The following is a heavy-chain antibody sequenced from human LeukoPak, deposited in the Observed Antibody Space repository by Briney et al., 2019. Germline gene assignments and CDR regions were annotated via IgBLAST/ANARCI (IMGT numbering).Heavy chain of an antibody. CDR2: IRGSGGST. J-gene: IGHJ3*02. Sequence: GGTLRLSCAASGFTFSSYGMSWVRQAPGKGLEWVSAIRGSGGSTYYADSVKGRFTISRDNLKNVLYLQMNSLKVEDTALYYCARGLFLSGYLDAFDIWGQGTVVTVSS. CDR3: ARGLFLSGYLDAFDI. CDR1: GFTFSSYG. D-gene: IGHD3-22*01. V-gene: IGHV3-23*01.